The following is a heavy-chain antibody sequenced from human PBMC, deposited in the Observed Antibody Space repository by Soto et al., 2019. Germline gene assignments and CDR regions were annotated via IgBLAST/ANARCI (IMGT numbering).Heavy chain of an antibody. J-gene: IGHJ3*01. V-gene: IGHV3-21*01. CDR2: ISSGSDYI. Sequence: GGSLRLSCAASGFTFSSYSMNWVRQAPGKGLEWVSSISSGSDYIFYADSVKGRFTISRDNAKNSLFLQMNSLTAEDTAVYYCARSPVGDAFNVWGQGTVVTV. CDR1: GFTFSSYS. CDR3: ARSPVGDAFNV.